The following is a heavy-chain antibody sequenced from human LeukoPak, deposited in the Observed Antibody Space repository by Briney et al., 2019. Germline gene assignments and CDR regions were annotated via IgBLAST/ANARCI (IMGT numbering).Heavy chain of an antibody. V-gene: IGHV3-23*01. D-gene: IGHD2-21*01. CDR2: ISGSGGST. J-gene: IGHJ6*03. CDR3: ARGLVGLYYYYYYMDV. CDR1: GFTFSSYA. Sequence: PGGSLRLSCAASGFTFSSYAMSWVRQAPGKGLEWVSAISGSGGSTYYADSVKGRFTISRDNAKNTVHLQMNSLRAEDTAVYYCARGLVGLYYYYYYMDVWGKGTTVTVSS.